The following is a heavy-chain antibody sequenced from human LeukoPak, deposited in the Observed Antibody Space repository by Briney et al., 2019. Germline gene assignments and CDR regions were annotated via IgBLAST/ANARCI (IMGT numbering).Heavy chain of an antibody. V-gene: IGHV4-39*01. Sequence: PSETLSLTCTVSGGSITSSNYYWGWIRQPPGKGLEWIGTIYYSGTTYYNPSLKSRVTISVDTSSSQFSLKLSSVTAADTSIYYCAIRWYDILTGYFDCWGQGTLVTVSS. CDR2: IYYSGTT. CDR3: AIRWYDILTGYFDC. D-gene: IGHD3-9*01. CDR1: GGSITSSNYY. J-gene: IGHJ4*02.